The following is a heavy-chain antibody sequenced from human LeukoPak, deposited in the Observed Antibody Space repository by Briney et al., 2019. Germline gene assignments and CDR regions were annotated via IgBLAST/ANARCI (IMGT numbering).Heavy chain of an antibody. J-gene: IGHJ4*02. Sequence: SQTLSLTCAISGDSVSSNSATWNWITQSPSRGLEWLGRTYYMSKWNNDYAVSVKSRITINPDTSKNQFSLQLKSVTPEDTAVYYCAREVNMVLGRWGQGTLVTVSS. CDR1: GDSVSSNSAT. CDR3: AREVNMVLGR. D-gene: IGHD3-10*01. V-gene: IGHV6-1*01. CDR2: TYYMSKWNN.